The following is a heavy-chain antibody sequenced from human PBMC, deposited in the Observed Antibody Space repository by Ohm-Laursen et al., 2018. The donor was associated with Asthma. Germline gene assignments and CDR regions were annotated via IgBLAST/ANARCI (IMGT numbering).Heavy chain of an antibody. Sequence: SLRLSCAASGFTFSDFYMSWVRQAPGKGLEWISYITTDGDTIYYADSVKGRFTISRDNNKNSLYLQMSNLRVEDTAVYYCARDWARYCIGGNCLHLDSWGPGTLVTVSS. D-gene: IGHD2-15*01. V-gene: IGHV3-11*01. J-gene: IGHJ4*02. CDR1: GFTFSDFY. CDR3: ARDWARYCIGGNCLHLDS. CDR2: ITTDGDTI.